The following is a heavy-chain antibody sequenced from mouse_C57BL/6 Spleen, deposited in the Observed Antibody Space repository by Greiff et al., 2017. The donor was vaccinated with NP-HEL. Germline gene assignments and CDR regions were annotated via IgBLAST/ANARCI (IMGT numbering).Heavy chain of an antibody. D-gene: IGHD1-1*01. CDR2: ISSGSSTI. CDR3: ARGSYFDY. Sequence: EVQLQESGGGLVKPGGSLKLSCAASGFTFSDYGMHWVRQAPETGLEWVANISSGSSTIYYADTVKGRFTISRDNAKNTLFLQMTSLRSEDTAMYYCARGSYFDYWGQGTTLTVSS. V-gene: IGHV5-17*01. J-gene: IGHJ2*01. CDR1: GFTFSDYG.